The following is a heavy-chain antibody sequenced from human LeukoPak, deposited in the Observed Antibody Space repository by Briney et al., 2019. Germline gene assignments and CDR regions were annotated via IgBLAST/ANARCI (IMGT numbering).Heavy chain of an antibody. CDR1: GFTVSSNY. V-gene: IGHV3-66*04. CDR3: ARPLMTTVTNDAFDI. D-gene: IGHD4-17*01. Sequence: TGGSLRLSWAASGFTVSSNYMSWVRQAPGKGLEWVSVIYSGGSTYYADSVKGRFTISRDNSKNTLYLQMNSLRAEDTAVYYCARPLMTTVTNDAFDIWGQGTMVTVSS. CDR2: IYSGGST. J-gene: IGHJ3*02.